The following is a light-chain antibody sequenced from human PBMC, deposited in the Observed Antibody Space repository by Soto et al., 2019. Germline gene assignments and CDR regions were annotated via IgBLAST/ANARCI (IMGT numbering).Light chain of an antibody. V-gene: IGLV2-23*01. CDR3: CSYAGSSTYV. CDR1: SSNIGSYNF. J-gene: IGLJ1*01. Sequence: QSALTQPASVSGSPGQSITISCTGTSSNIGSYNFVSWYQQHPGKAPKVIIYEGNQRPSGVSNRFSGSKSGNTASLTISGLQVEDEDDYYCCSYAGSSTYVFGTGTKVTVL. CDR2: EGN.